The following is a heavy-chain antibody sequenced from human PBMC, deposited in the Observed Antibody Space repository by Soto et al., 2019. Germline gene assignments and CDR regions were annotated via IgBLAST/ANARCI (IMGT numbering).Heavy chain of an antibody. CDR1: GFSFSTYG. CDR3: AKWNGYGDH. D-gene: IGHD1-1*01. Sequence: EVQLLESGGGLVQPGGSLRLSCAVSGFSFSTYGVTWVRQAPGKGLERVSGVSGGSGTTHYADSVKGRFTITGDTSKNTVYLQMNSLRVEDTAVYYCAKWNGYGDHWGQGTLVTVSS. V-gene: IGHV3-23*01. CDR2: VSGGSGTT. J-gene: IGHJ4*02.